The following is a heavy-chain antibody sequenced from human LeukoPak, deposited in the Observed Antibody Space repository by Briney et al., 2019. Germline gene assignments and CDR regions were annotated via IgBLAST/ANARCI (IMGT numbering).Heavy chain of an antibody. CDR2: IKQDGSEK. CDR1: GFTFSSYW. J-gene: IGHJ4*02. V-gene: IGHV3-7*01. CDR3: ARAGQYIVVVPAAMSRVDY. Sequence: GGSLRLSCAASGFTFSSYWMSWVRQAPGKGLEWVANIKQDGSEKYYVDSVKGRFTISRDNAKNSLYLLMNSLRAEDTAVYYCARAGQYIVVVPAAMSRVDYWGQGTLVTVSS. D-gene: IGHD2-2*01.